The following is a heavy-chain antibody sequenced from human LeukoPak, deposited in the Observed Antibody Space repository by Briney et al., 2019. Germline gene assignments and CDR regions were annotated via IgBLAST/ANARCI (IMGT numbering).Heavy chain of an antibody. J-gene: IGHJ6*02. CDR3: ARDPASYGMDV. D-gene: IGHD6-25*01. CDR1: GFTFSSYG. Sequence: GGSLRLSCAASGFTFSSYGMHWVRQAPGQGLEWVAVIWYDGSNKYYADSVKGRFTISRDNSKNTLYLQMNGLRAEDTAVYYCARDPASYGMDVWGQGTTVTVSS. V-gene: IGHV3-33*01. CDR2: IWYDGSNK.